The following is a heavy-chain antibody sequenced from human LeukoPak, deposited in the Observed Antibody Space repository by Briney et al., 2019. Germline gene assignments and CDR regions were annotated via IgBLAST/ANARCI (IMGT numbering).Heavy chain of an antibody. Sequence: SETLSLTCAVYGGSFSTYYWYWIRQPPGKGLEWIGEINHSGSTNYSPSLKSRVTISADTSKNQFSLKLRSVTAADTAVYYCARGSVATARDWFDPWGQGTLVTVSS. D-gene: IGHD5-12*01. J-gene: IGHJ5*02. CDR2: INHSGST. CDR3: ARGSVATARDWFDP. V-gene: IGHV4-34*01. CDR1: GGSFSTYY.